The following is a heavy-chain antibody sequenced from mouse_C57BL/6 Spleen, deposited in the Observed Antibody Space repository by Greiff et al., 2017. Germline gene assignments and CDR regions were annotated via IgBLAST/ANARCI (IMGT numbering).Heavy chain of an antibody. Sequence: EVQRVESGGGLVQPGGSLSLSCAASGFTFTDYYMSWVRQPPGKALEWLGFIRNKANGYTTEYSASVKGRFTISRDNSQSILYLQMNALRAEDSATYYYARGDYYGSPWFAYWGQGTLVTVSA. D-gene: IGHD1-1*01. V-gene: IGHV7-3*01. CDR1: GFTFTDYY. CDR2: IRNKANGYTT. J-gene: IGHJ3*01. CDR3: ARGDYYGSPWFAY.